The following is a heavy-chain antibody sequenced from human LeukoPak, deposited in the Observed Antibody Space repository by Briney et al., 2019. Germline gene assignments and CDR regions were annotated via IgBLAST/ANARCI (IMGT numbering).Heavy chain of an antibody. V-gene: IGHV1-69*05. CDR3: APNYSSGPVAFDI. Sequence: ASVKVSCKASGGTFSSYAISWVRQAPGRGLEWMGRIIPIFGTANYAQKFQGRVTITTDESTSTAYMELSSLRSEDTAVYYCAPNYSSGPVAFDIWGQGTMVTVSS. D-gene: IGHD6-25*01. CDR2: IIPIFGTA. CDR1: GGTFSSYA. J-gene: IGHJ3*02.